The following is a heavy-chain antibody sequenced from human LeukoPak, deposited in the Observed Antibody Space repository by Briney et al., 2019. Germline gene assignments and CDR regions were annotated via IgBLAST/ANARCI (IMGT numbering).Heavy chain of an antibody. Sequence: SETLSLTCTVSDDSIGNYYWSWIRQSPGKGLEWIGYIYFSGSTNYNPSLKRRVTMSVVTSKNQFSLRLTSVTAADTATYYCARVGGSNFYNYGMDVWGQGTTVTVSS. D-gene: IGHD4-11*01. CDR1: DDSIGNYY. CDR3: ARVGGSNFYNYGMDV. CDR2: IYFSGST. V-gene: IGHV4-59*01. J-gene: IGHJ6*02.